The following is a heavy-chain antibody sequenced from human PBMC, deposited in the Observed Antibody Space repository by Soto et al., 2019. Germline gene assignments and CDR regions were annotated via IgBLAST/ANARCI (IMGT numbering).Heavy chain of an antibody. D-gene: IGHD3-22*01. J-gene: IGHJ4*02. CDR1: GGTFSNNV. V-gene: IGHV1-69*01. Sequence: QVQLVQSGAEVKKPGSSVKVSCKASGGTFSNNVISWVRQAPGQGLEWMGGIIPLFVSANYAPKFQDRVTISADEFAYTVYMELTSLRSEDTAMYYCARHSDSSGYYFDFWGQGTLVTGSS. CDR3: ARHSDSSGYYFDF. CDR2: IIPLFVSA.